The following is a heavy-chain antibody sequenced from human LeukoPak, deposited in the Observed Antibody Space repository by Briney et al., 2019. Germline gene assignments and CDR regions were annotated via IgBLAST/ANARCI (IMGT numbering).Heavy chain of an antibody. D-gene: IGHD2-15*01. J-gene: IGHJ4*02. Sequence: SETLSLTCTVSGYSISSGYYWGWIRQPPGKGLEWIGSIYHSGSTYYNPSLKGRVTISVDTSKNQFSLKLSSVTAADTAVYYCAREIGVAPAYWGQGTLVTVSS. CDR1: GYSISSGYY. CDR2: IYHSGST. CDR3: AREIGVAPAY. V-gene: IGHV4-38-2*02.